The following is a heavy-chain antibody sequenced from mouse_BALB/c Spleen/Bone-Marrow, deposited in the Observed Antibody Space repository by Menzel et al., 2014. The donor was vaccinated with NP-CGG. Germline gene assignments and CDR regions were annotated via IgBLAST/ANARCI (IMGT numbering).Heavy chain of an antibody. CDR3: ARDSSDYLALFAY. V-gene: IGHV1-9*01. D-gene: IGHD3-2*01. CDR2: ILPGSDST. J-gene: IGHJ3*01. CDR1: GYTFSSYW. Sequence: QVQLKQSGAELMKPGDSVKISCKATGYTFSSYWIEWVKQRPGHGLEWIGEILPGSDSTNYNENFKGKATFTADTSSNTAYMQLNSLTSEDTDVYICARDSSDYLALFAYWGQGTLVPVSA.